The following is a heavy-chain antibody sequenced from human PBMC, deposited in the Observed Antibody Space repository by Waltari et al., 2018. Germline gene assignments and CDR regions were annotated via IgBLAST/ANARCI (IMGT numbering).Heavy chain of an antibody. Sequence: LQESGPGLVKPSETLSLTCTVSGGSISSSSYYWGWIRQPPGKGLEWIGSIYYSGSTYYNPSLKSRVTISVDTSKNQFSLKLSSVTAADTAVYYCARGPEVATYYDFWSGYYLDVWGKGTTVTISS. CDR1: GGSISSSSYY. J-gene: IGHJ6*03. V-gene: IGHV4-39*07. D-gene: IGHD3-3*01. CDR3: ARGPEVATYYDFWSGYYLDV. CDR2: IYYSGST.